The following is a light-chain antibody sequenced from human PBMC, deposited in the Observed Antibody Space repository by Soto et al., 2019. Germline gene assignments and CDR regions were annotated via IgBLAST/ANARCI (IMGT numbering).Light chain of an antibody. CDR1: QSTSTW. V-gene: IGKV1-5*03. CDR2: EAS. CDR3: HQYITHPYA. J-gene: IGKJ1*01. Sequence: DIQMTQSPSTLSASVGDRVTITCRASQSTSTWLAWYQQRPGKTPKLLISEASKLESGVPSRFSDSDSGPEFTLPISSLQPDDFATYDCHQYITHPYAFGQGTKVEIK.